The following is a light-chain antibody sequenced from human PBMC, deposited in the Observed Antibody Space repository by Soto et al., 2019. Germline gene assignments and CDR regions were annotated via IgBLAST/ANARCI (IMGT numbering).Light chain of an antibody. J-gene: IGLJ2*01. CDR2: RDT. CDR3: QVWGSDTAV. V-gene: IGLV3-9*01. CDR1: KIGSKN. Sequence: SYELTQSVSVSVALGQTASIACGGNKIGSKNVHWYQQKPGQAPTLVIYRDTKRPSGIPERFSASNSGNTATLTITRVEAGDEADYYCQVWGSDTAVFGGWTKLTVL.